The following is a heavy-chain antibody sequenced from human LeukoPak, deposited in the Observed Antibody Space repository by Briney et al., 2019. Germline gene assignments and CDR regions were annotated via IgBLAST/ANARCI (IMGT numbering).Heavy chain of an antibody. D-gene: IGHD6-13*01. CDR2: INHSGST. Sequence: PSETLSLTCAVYGGSFSGYYWSWIRQPPGKGLEWIGEINHSGSTNYNPSLKSRVTISVDTSKNQFSLKLSSVTAADTAVYYCARDGGYSSSWSRSHYYYYSMDVWGKGTTVTVSS. CDR1: GGSFSGYY. J-gene: IGHJ6*03. V-gene: IGHV4-34*01. CDR3: ARDGGYSSSWSRSHYYYYSMDV.